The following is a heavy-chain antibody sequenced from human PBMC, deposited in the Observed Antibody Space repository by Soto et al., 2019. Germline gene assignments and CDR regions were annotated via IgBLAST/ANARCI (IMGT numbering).Heavy chain of an antibody. Sequence: ASVKVSCKASGYTFTGYYMHWVRQAPGQGLEWMGWINPNSGGTNYAQKFQGWVTMTRDTSISTAYMELSRLRSDDTAVYYCARDTSSSPDDDAFDIWGQGTMVTVSS. D-gene: IGHD6-6*01. CDR1: GYTFTGYY. CDR2: INPNSGGT. J-gene: IGHJ3*02. CDR3: ARDTSSSPDDDAFDI. V-gene: IGHV1-2*04.